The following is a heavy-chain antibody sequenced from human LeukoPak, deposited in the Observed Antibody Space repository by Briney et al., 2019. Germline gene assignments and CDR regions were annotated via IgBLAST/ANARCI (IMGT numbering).Heavy chain of an antibody. CDR3: ARQRLYGDYVY. D-gene: IGHD4-17*01. V-gene: IGHV3-66*04. CDR1: GFTVSSNY. CDR2: IYSGGST. Sequence: PGGSLRLSCAASGFTVSSNYMSWVRQAPGKGLEWVSVIYSGGSTYYADSVKGRFTISRDNSKNTLYPQMNSLRAEDTAVYYCARQRLYGDYVYWGQGTLVTVSS. J-gene: IGHJ4*02.